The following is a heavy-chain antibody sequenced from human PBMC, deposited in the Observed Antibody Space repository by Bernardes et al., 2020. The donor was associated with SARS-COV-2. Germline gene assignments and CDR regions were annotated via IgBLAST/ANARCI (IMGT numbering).Heavy chain of an antibody. CDR1: GGSISSYY. CDR2: IYYSGST. D-gene: IGHD2-15*01. CDR3: VKALLFGGSND. V-gene: IGHV4-59*01. Sequence: SETLSLTCTVSGGSISSYYWSWIRQPPGKGLEWIGYIYYSGSTNYNPSLKSRVTISVDTSKNQFSLKLSSVTAADTAVYYCVKALLFGGSNDWGPGTLVTVSS. J-gene: IGHJ1*01.